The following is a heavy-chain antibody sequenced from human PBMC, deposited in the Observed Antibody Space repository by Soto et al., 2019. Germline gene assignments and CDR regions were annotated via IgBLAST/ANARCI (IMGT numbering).Heavy chain of an antibody. CDR2: ISGSGGST. V-gene: IGHV3-23*01. CDR1: GFTFSSYA. J-gene: IGHJ4*02. D-gene: IGHD5-12*01. CDR3: ANQVPGWLQSRALDY. Sequence: HPGGSLRLSCAASGFTFSSYAMSWVRQAPGKGLEWVSAISGSGGSTYYADSVKGRFTISRDNSKNTLYLQMNSLRAEDTAVYYCANQVPGWLQSRALDYWGQGTLVTVSS.